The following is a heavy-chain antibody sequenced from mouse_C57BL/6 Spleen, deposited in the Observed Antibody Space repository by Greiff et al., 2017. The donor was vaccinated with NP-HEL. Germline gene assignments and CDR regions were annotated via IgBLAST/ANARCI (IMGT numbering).Heavy chain of an antibody. J-gene: IGHJ1*03. CDR3: ARSHYYGSSYWYFDV. V-gene: IGHV1-81*01. CDR2: IYPRSGNT. D-gene: IGHD1-1*01. Sequence: VKVVESGAELARPGASVKLSCKASGYTFTSYGISWVKQRTGQGLEWIGEIYPRSGNTYYNEKFKGKATLTADKSSSTAYMELRSLTSEDSAVYFCARSHYYGSSYWYFDVWGTGTTVTVSS. CDR1: GYTFTSYG.